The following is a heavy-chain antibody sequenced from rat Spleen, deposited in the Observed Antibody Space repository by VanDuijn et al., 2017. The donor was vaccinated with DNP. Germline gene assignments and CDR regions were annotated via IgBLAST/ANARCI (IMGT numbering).Heavy chain of an antibody. J-gene: IGHJ4*01. CDR3: ARPNYPSTAYAMDA. D-gene: IGHD1-4*01. CDR2: ITYDGRST. V-gene: IGHV5-7*01. Sequence: EVQLVESGGGLVQPGRSLILSCVASGFPFSDYNMAWVRQAPRKGLEWVATITYDGRSTYYRDSMKGRFTISRDNAKSTLYLQMNSLKSEDTATYYCARPNYPSTAYAMDAWGQGTSVTVSS. CDR1: GFPFSDYN.